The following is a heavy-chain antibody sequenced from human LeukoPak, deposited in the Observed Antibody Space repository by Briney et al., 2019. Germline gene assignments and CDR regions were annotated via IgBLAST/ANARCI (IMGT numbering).Heavy chain of an antibody. J-gene: IGHJ4*02. CDR2: ISHSGST. V-gene: IGHV4-38-2*02. Sequence: SETLSLTCTVSGFSISSGYYWGWIRQPPGKGLEWIGSISHSGSTYYNPSLKSRVTISLDTSKNQFSLKLSSVTAADTAVYYCARGGPYDSSGDYWGQGTLVTVSS. D-gene: IGHD3-22*01. CDR1: GFSISSGYY. CDR3: ARGGPYDSSGDY.